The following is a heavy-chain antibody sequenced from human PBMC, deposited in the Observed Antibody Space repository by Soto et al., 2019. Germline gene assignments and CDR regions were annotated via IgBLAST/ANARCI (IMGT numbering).Heavy chain of an antibody. D-gene: IGHD6-13*01. Sequence: QVQLVESGGGLVKPGGSLRLSCAASGFTFSDYYMSWIRQAPGKGLEYISYITSSGSTIYYADSVKGRFTISRDDAXXSXYXXMNSLRAEDTAVYYCARDRSGSWYGRGYYYYGMDVWGQGTTVTVSS. J-gene: IGHJ6*02. V-gene: IGHV3-11*01. CDR2: ITSSGSTI. CDR3: ARDRSGSWYGRGYYYYGMDV. CDR1: GFTFSDYY.